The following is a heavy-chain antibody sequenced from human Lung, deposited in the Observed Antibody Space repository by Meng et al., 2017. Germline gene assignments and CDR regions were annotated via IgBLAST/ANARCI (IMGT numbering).Heavy chain of an antibody. Sequence: QVQLVQSGAEVKNPGASVKVSCKASGYTFTRHWMHWVRQAPGQGLEWMGIINPSGGDTMYGQKFQGRITITSDTSTATVYMELSSLRSEDTAVYYCTRDHSTADVTVWWFDPWGQGTLVTVSS. V-gene: IGHV1-46*01. D-gene: IGHD4-17*01. CDR1: GYTFTRHW. CDR3: TRDHSTADVTVWWFDP. CDR2: INPSGGDT. J-gene: IGHJ5*02.